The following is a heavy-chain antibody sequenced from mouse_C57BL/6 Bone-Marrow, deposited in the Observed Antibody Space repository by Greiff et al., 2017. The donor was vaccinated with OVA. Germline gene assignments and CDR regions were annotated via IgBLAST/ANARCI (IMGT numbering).Heavy chain of an antibody. CDR3: ARDYDFSAWFAY. CDR1: GYTFTDYY. V-gene: IGHV1-19*01. J-gene: IGHJ3*01. D-gene: IGHD2-4*01. CDR2: INPYNGGT. Sequence: DVKLVESGPVLVKPGASVKMSCKASGYTFTDYYMNWVKQSHGKSLEWIGVINPYNGGTSYNQKFKGKATLTVDKSSSTAYMELNSLTSEDSAVYYCARDYDFSAWFAYWGQGTLVTVSA.